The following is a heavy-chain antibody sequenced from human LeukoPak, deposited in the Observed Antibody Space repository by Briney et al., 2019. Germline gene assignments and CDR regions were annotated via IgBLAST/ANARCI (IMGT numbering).Heavy chain of an antibody. J-gene: IGHJ4*02. CDR1: GFTFSSYW. Sequence: PGGSLRLSCAASGFTFSSYWMSWVRQAPGKGLKWVANIKQDGSEKYYVDSVKGRFTISRDNGKNSMYLQMNSLRAEDTAVYYCARWAGGHYDYWGQGTLVTVSS. V-gene: IGHV3-7*01. D-gene: IGHD1-26*01. CDR3: ARWAGGHYDY. CDR2: IKQDGSEK.